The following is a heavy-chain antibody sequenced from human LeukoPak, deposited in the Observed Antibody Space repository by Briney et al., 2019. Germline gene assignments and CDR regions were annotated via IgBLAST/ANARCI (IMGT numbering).Heavy chain of an antibody. CDR3: ARDFDITRKTYYFDY. V-gene: IGHV1-46*01. CDR2: INPSGGRT. Sequence: ASVKVSCKASGGTFSTYAISWVRQAPGQGLEWMGIINPSGGRTSYTQKFQGRVTMTRDTSTSTVYVELSSLRSEDTAVYYCARDFDITRKTYYFDYWGQGTLVTVSS. J-gene: IGHJ4*02. D-gene: IGHD3-9*01. CDR1: GGTFSTYA.